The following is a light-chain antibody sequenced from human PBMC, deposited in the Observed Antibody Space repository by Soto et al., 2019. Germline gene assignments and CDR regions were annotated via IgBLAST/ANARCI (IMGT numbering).Light chain of an antibody. Sequence: QSVLTQPASVSGSPGQSITISCTGTSSDVGGYNYVSWYQQHPGKAPKLMIYEVSNQPSGVSNRFSGSKSGNTASLTISGLQAEGEADYYCSSYTSSSPYVFGTGTKVTVL. V-gene: IGLV2-14*01. CDR3: SSYTSSSPYV. CDR2: EVS. CDR1: SSDVGGYNY. J-gene: IGLJ1*01.